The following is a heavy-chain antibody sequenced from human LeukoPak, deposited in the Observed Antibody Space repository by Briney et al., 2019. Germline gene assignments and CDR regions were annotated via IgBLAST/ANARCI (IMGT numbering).Heavy chain of an antibody. D-gene: IGHD5-18*01. J-gene: IGHJ6*03. CDR3: ARWSGVDTAMENYYYYMDV. V-gene: IGHV4-61*01. CDR1: GGSISSNSYY. Sequence: PSQTLSLTCTVSGGSISSNSYYWSWIRQPPGKGLEWIGYIYYSGSIKYNPSLKSRVTISVDTSKNQFSLKLSSVTAADTAVYYCARWSGVDTAMENYYYYMDVWGKGTTVTISS. CDR2: IYYSGSI.